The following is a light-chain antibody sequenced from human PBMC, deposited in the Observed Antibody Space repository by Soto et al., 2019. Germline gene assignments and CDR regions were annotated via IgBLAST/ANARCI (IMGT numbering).Light chain of an antibody. Sequence: QSVLTQPASVSGSPGQSITVSCTGTSSDVGGYNLVSWYRQHPGTAPKLMIFEDTKRPSGVSNRFSGSKSGNTASLTISGLQAEDEAEYYCSSYTNINTRACVFGTGTKLTVL. CDR3: SSYTNINTRACV. CDR1: SSDVGGYNL. J-gene: IGLJ1*01. CDR2: EDT. V-gene: IGLV2-14*02.